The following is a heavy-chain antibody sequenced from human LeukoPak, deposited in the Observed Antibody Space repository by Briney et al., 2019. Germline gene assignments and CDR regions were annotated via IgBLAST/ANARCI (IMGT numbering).Heavy chain of an antibody. D-gene: IGHD1-26*01. V-gene: IGHV3-69-1*02. Sequence: GGSLRLSCAASGFTFDIYTMIWVRQAPGKGLEWVSSIDSYNSIYYADSLKGRFTISRDNAKNSLYLQMNSLGAEDTAVYYCARYASYKYSGTYYYDYWGHGTLVSVSS. CDR1: GFTFDIYT. CDR3: ARYASYKYSGTYYYDY. J-gene: IGHJ4*01. CDR2: IDSYNSI.